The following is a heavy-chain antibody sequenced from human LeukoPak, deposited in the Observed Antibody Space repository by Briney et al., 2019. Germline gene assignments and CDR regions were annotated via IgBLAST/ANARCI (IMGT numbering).Heavy chain of an antibody. D-gene: IGHD6-19*01. J-gene: IGHJ4*02. V-gene: IGHV1-8*01. Sequence: GASVKVSCKASGYTFTSYDINWLRQATGQGLEWMGWMNPNSGNTGYAQKFQGRVTMTRNTSISTAYMELSSLRSEDTAVYYCARGSGIAVAGTLDYWGQGTLVTVSS. CDR3: ARGSGIAVAGTLDY. CDR2: MNPNSGNT. CDR1: GYTFTSYD.